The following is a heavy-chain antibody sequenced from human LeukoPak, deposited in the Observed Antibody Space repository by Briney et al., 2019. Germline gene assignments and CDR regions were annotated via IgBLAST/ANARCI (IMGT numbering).Heavy chain of an antibody. CDR2: MNPNSGNT. V-gene: IGHV1-8*02. CDR3: ARVLDTVTTR. Sequence: GASVKVSCKASGYTFTSYGISWVRQATRQGLEWMGWMNPNSGNTGYAQKFQGRVTMTRNTSISTAYMELSSLRSEDTAVYYCARVLDTVTTRWGQGTLVTVSS. D-gene: IGHD4-17*01. J-gene: IGHJ4*02. CDR1: GYTFTSYG.